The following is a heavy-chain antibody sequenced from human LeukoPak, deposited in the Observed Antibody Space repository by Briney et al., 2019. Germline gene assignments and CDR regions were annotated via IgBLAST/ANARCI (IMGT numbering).Heavy chain of an antibody. D-gene: IGHD6-13*01. CDR2: IYTSGST. J-gene: IGHJ3*02. Sequence: SETLSLTCTVYGGSISSYYWSWIRQPAGKGLEWIGRIYTSGSTNYNPSLKSRVTMSVDTSKNQFSLKLSSVTAADTAVYYCARGHRTAAGTGVGAFDIWGQGTMVTVSS. V-gene: IGHV4-4*07. CDR3: ARGHRTAAGTGVGAFDI. CDR1: GGSISSYY.